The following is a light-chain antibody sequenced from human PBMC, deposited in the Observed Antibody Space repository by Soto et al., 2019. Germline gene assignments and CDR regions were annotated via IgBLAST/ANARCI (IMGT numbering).Light chain of an antibody. CDR3: QQYDGSLPYS. CDR1: QTVRNSY. Sequence: EIVLTQSPGTLSLSPGERATLSCRASQTVRNSYLAWYQQKPGQAPRHLIYGVSARATGIPDRFSVSGSGTDFTLTISRLEPEDFAVFYCQQYDGSLPYSFGQGTKLEIK. CDR2: GVS. J-gene: IGKJ2*01. V-gene: IGKV3-20*01.